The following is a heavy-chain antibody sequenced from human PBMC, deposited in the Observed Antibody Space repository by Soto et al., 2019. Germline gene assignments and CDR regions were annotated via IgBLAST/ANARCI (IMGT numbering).Heavy chain of an antibody. Sequence: QITLKESGPTLVKPTQTLTLTCTFSGFSLSTSGVGVGWIRQPPGKALEWLALIYWDDDKRYSPFLMKRLTXTXXTATHQMALIIINMDPGDTDEDSHAHICVPASYHSWRPGRLITLPS. CDR1: GFSLSTSGVG. V-gene: IGHV2-5*02. J-gene: IGHJ5*01. CDR2: IYWDDDK. D-gene: IGHD2-2*01. CDR3: AHICVPASYHS.